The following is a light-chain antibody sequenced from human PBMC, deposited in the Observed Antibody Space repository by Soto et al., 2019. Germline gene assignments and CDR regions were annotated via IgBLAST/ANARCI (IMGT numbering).Light chain of an antibody. J-gene: IGKJ4*01. CDR2: DAS. Sequence: ELVVTQSPATLSVSPGERVTLSCRTSQDVSSKLAWYQQKAGQAPSLLIYDASTRATGTPARFSGSGSGTEFTLAVSSLQSEDYAVYFCQQYIRWPLTFGGGAK. CDR3: QQYIRWPLT. CDR1: QDVSSK. V-gene: IGKV3D-15*01.